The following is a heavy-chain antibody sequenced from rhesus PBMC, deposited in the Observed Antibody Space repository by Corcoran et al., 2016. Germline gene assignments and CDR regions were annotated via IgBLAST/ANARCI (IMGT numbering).Heavy chain of an antibody. V-gene: IGHV4-106*01. J-gene: IGHJ4*01. CDR2: FYGSGGGN. CDR1: GGSISDDYY. CDR3: ATMVEDSHVFDY. D-gene: IGHD2-39*02. Sequence: QVQLQESGPGLVKPSETLSLTCAVSGGSISDDYYWRWIRPPPGKGLEWIGYFYGSGGGNNYNPSLNNRVTISKDASKNQSSLQLSSVTDADTAVYYWATMVEDSHVFDYWGQGVVVTVSS.